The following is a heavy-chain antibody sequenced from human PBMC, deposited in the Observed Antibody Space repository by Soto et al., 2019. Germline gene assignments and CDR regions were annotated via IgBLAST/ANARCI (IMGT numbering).Heavy chain of an antibody. CDR3: ARGGHVVVVTAALDY. V-gene: IGHV1-46*01. D-gene: IGHD2-21*02. CDR1: GDTFTDYY. J-gene: IGHJ4*02. CDR2: VNPSGGHT. Sequence: GASVKASCKASGDTFTDYYIHWVRQAPGQGLEWMGTVNPSGGHTTYAQHFLGRVTMTRDTSTSTLYMELTSLTSDDTAIYYCARGGHVVVVTAALDYWGQGTLVTV.